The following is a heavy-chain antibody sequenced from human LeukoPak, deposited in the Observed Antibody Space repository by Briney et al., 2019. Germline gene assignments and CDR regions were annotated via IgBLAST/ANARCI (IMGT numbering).Heavy chain of an antibody. D-gene: IGHD2-15*01. V-gene: IGHV2-5*01. CDR3: AHRQVVATHFDY. CDR2: IYWNDDK. J-gene: IGHJ4*02. Sequence: SGPTLANPTQPLTLTYTLSGYSRSTSAVGVGWIRQPPGKALEWLALIYWNDDKRYSPSLKSRLTITKDTSKNQVVLIMTNMDPVDTATYYCAHRQVVATHFDYWGQGTLVTVSS. CDR1: GYSRSTSAVG.